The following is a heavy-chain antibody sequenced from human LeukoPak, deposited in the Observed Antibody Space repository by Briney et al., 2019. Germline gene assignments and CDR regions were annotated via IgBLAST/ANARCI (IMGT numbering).Heavy chain of an antibody. V-gene: IGHV3-23*01. Sequence: SCKASGGTFSSYAMSWVRQAPGKGLEWVSAISGSGGSTYYADSVKGRFTISRDNSKNTLYLQMNSLRAEDTAVYYCAKEGRFVVVPAAIDYWGQGTLVTVSS. CDR1: GGTFSSYA. D-gene: IGHD2-2*01. J-gene: IGHJ4*02. CDR3: AKEGRFVVVPAAIDY. CDR2: ISGSGGST.